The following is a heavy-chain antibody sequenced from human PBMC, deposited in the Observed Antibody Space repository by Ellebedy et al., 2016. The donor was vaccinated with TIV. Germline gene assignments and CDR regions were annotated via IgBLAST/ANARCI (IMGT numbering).Heavy chain of an antibody. CDR1: GFAFNNFF. J-gene: IGHJ4*02. Sequence: GESLKISXAASGFAFNNFFMSWVRQAPGKGLEWVSTISGAGDDTHLADSVKGRFIVSRDNSMNTLYLQMNRLRIEDTAVYHCMSGHYSGSWGQGTLVTVSS. CDR2: ISGAGDDT. V-gene: IGHV3-23*01. CDR3: MSGHYSGS.